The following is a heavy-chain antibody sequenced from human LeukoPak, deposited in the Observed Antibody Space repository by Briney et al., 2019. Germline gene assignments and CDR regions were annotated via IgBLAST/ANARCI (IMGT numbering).Heavy chain of an antibody. Sequence: QPGGSLRLSCAASGFTFSSYEMNWVRQAPGKGLEWVSYISSSGSTIYYADSLKGRLTISRDNAKKSVYLQMNSLRAEDTAIYYCARDRDVHCSGGSCTNFDYWGQGTLVTVTS. CDR1: GFTFSSYE. D-gene: IGHD2-15*01. V-gene: IGHV3-48*03. CDR3: ARDRDVHCSGGSCTNFDY. J-gene: IGHJ4*02. CDR2: ISSSGSTI.